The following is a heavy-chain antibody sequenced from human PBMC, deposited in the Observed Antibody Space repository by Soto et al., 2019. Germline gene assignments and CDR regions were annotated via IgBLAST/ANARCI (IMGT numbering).Heavy chain of an antibody. J-gene: IGHJ5*02. CDR2: IYYSGST. CDR3: ARARWYWFDP. Sequence: TLALTCTVSFGSIISGGYYWSLIRQHPGKGLEWIGYIYYSGSTYYNPSLKSRVTISVDTSKNQFSLKLSSVTAADTAVYYCARARWYWFDPWGQGTLVTVSS. CDR1: FGSIISGGYY. D-gene: IGHD6-13*01. V-gene: IGHV4-31*03.